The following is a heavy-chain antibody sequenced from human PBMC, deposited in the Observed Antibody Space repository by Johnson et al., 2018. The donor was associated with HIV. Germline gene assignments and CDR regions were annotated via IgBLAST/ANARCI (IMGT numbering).Heavy chain of an antibody. CDR3: ARDQDWCYYDRTAFDI. J-gene: IGHJ3*02. CDR2: ISYDGSNK. V-gene: IGHV3-30*04. Sequence: QMQLVESGGGVVQPGRSLRLSCAASGITFSSYAMHWVRQAPGKGLEWVAVISYDGSNKYYADSVKGRFTISRDNSKNTLYLQMNSLRAEATAVYYCARDQDWCYYDRTAFDIWGQGTMVTVSS. CDR1: GITFSSYA. D-gene: IGHD3-22*01.